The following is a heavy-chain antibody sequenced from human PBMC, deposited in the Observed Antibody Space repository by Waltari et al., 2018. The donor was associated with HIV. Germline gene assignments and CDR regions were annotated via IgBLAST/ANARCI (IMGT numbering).Heavy chain of an antibody. V-gene: IGHV4-34*01. CDR2: NKHSGST. CDR3: ARGAMVRGVINYYYGMDV. CDR1: GGSFCGYY. Sequence: QVQLQQWGAGLLKPSETLSLTCAVYGGSFCGYYWIWIRQPPGTGLEWIGENKHSGSTNYNPSLKSRVTISVDTSKNQFSRKLSSVTAADTAVYYCARGAMVRGVINYYYGMDVWGQGTTVTVSS. J-gene: IGHJ6*02. D-gene: IGHD3-10*01.